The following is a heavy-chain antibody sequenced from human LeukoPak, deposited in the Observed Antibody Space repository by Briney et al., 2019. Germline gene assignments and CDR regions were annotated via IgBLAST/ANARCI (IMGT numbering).Heavy chain of an antibody. CDR1: GFTFSSYA. CDR3: AKDNNGAFDI. CDR2: ISGSGGST. D-gene: IGHD1/OR15-1a*01. Sequence: GGSLRLSCAASGFTFSSYAMSWVRQAPGKGLGWVSAISGSGGSTYYADSVKGRFTISRDNSKNTLYLQMNSLRAKDTAVYYCAKDNNGAFDIWGQGTMVTVSS. V-gene: IGHV3-23*01. J-gene: IGHJ3*02.